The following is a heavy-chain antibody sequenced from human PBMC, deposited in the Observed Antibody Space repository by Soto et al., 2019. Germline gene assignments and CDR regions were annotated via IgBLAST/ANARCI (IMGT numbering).Heavy chain of an antibody. CDR3: ARTLYYDSRGGAFDI. V-gene: IGHV5-10-1*01. CDR1: GYSFTSYW. Sequence: XEFLKISFKGSGYSFTSYWISWVRQIPGKGLEWMGRIDPSDSYTNYSPSFQGHVTISADKSISTAYLQWSSLKASDTAMYYCARTLYYDSRGGAFDIWGQGTMVTVSS. D-gene: IGHD3-22*01. J-gene: IGHJ3*02. CDR2: IDPSDSYT.